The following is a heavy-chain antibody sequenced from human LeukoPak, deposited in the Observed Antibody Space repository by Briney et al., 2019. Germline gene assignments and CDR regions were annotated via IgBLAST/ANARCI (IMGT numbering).Heavy chain of an antibody. CDR3: ARGRRPIVVVPDDIHKPLNYFDP. D-gene: IGHD2-2*01. CDR2: MNPNSGNT. J-gene: IGHJ5*02. CDR1: GFRFSSYG. Sequence: ASVTVSCTASGFRFSSYGLNWVRQATGQGLEWMGWMNPNSGNTGYAQKFQGRVTMTRNTSISTAYMELSSLRSEDAAVYYCARGRRPIVVVPDDIHKPLNYFDPWGQGTLVTVSS. V-gene: IGHV1-8*01.